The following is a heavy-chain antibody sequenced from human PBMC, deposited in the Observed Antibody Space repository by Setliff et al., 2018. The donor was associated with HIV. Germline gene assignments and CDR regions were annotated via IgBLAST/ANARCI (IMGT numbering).Heavy chain of an antibody. V-gene: IGHV3-21*01. CDR1: GFTFSSYT. CDR3: ARGESYYDFWSGFYPLRWFDP. D-gene: IGHD3-3*01. Sequence: LRLSCAASGFTFSSYTMNWVRQAPGKGLEWVSSISSSSYYIYYADSVKGRFTTSRDNSKNTLYLQMNSLRPEDTAVYYCARGESYYDFWSGFYPLRWFDPWGQGTLVTVSS. J-gene: IGHJ5*02. CDR2: ISSSSYYI.